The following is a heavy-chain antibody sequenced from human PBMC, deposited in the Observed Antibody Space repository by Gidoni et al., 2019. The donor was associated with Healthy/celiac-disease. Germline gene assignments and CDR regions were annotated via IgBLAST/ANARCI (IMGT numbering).Heavy chain of an antibody. CDR2: ITHSGST. D-gene: IGHD2-21*02. J-gene: IGHJ2*01. CDR3: AKKGDCGGDCYPDWYFDL. V-gene: IGHV4-34*01. CDR1: GGSFSGYY. Sequence: QVQLQQWGAGLLKPSATLSLTCAVYGGSFSGYYWSWIRQPPGKGLEWIGEITHSGSTNYNPSLKSRVTISVDTSKNQFSRKLSSVTAADTAVYYCAKKGDCGGDCYPDWYFDLWGRGTLVTVSS.